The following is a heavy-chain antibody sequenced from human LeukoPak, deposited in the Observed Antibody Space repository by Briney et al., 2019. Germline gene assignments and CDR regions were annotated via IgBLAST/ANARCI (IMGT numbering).Heavy chain of an antibody. CDR2: IYSGGST. CDR1: GVTVSSNY. V-gene: IGHV3-53*01. D-gene: IGHD3-22*01. Sequence: PGGSLRLSCAASGVTVSSNYMSWVRQAPGKGLEWVSVIYSGGSTYYADSVKGRFTISRDNSKNTLYLQMNSLRAEDTAVYYCATHTYYYDSSGSGAFDIWGQGTMVTVSS. CDR3: ATHTYYYDSSGSGAFDI. J-gene: IGHJ3*02.